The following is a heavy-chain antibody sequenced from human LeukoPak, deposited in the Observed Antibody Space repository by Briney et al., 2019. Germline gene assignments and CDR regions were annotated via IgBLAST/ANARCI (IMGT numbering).Heavy chain of an antibody. V-gene: IGHV3-23*01. CDR1: GFTFSSYA. D-gene: IGHD6-13*01. CDR2: ISGSGGST. Sequence: GRSLRLSCAASGFTFSSYAMSWVRHAPGKGLEWVSAISGSGGSTYYADSVKGRFTISRDNSKNTLYLQMNSLRAEDTAVYYCAKDQGRYSSSWYGGACHGMDVWGQGTTVTVSS. CDR3: AKDQGRYSSSWYGGACHGMDV. J-gene: IGHJ6*02.